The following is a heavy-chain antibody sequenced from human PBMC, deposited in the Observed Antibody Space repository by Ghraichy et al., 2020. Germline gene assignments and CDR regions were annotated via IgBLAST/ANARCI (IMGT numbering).Heavy chain of an antibody. CDR3: TTDCSSTSCYVPYNWFDP. Sequence: GGSLRLSCTASGFTFGDYAMSWFRQAPGKGLEWVGFIRTKPYGGTTEYAASVKGRFTISRDDSKSIAYLQMNSLKTEDTAVYYCTTDCSSTSCYVPYNWFDPWGQGTLVTVSS. D-gene: IGHD2-2*01. CDR1: GFTFGDYA. J-gene: IGHJ5*02. V-gene: IGHV3-49*03. CDR2: IRTKPYGGTT.